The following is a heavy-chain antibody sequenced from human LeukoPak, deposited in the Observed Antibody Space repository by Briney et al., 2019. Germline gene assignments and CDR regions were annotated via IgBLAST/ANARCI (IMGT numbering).Heavy chain of an antibody. J-gene: IGHJ4*02. V-gene: IGHV3-23*01. CDR1: GFTFTDYA. CDR3: TRLVGDSSGYYGDY. Sequence: GGSLRLSCAASGFTFTDYAMSWVRQAPEKGLEWVSTISHSGGGTYYAESVKGRFTISRDNSKNTVYLQMNSLKTEDTAVYYCTRLVGDSSGYYGDYWGQGTLVTVSS. CDR2: ISHSGGGT. D-gene: IGHD3-22*01.